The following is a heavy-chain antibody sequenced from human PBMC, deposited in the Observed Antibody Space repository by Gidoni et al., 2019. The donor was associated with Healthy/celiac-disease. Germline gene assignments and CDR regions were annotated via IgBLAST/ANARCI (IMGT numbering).Heavy chain of an antibody. CDR3: AKDHRSYSSGAFDY. D-gene: IGHD6-19*01. J-gene: IGHJ4*02. CDR1: GFTFDDYA. V-gene: IGHV3-9*01. CDR2: ISWNSGSI. Sequence: EVQLVESGGGLVQPGRSLRLSCAASGFTFDDYAMHWVRTAPGKGLGWVSGISWNSGSIVYADSVKGRFTISRDNAKNSLYLQMNSLRAEDTALYYCAKDHRSYSSGAFDYWGQGTLVTVSS.